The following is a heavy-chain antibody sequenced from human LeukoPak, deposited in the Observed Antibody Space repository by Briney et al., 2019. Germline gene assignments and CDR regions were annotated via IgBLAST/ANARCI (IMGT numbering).Heavy chain of an antibody. CDR2: INNDGGTT. Sequence: PGGSLRLSCAASGFTFSGYWMHWVRQAPGKGLVWVSRINNDGGTTIYADSMKGRFTVSRDNAKNTLFLQMNSLRADDTAVYYCAREYCRGGSCSFDYWGQGTLVTVSS. CDR1: GFTFSGYW. V-gene: IGHV3-74*01. J-gene: IGHJ4*02. D-gene: IGHD2-15*01. CDR3: AREYCRGGSCSFDY.